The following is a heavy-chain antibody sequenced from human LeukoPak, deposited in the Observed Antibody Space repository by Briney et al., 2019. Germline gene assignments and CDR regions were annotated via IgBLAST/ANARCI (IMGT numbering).Heavy chain of an antibody. CDR1: GDSVSSNSAA. V-gene: IGHV6-1*01. J-gene: IGHJ4*02. D-gene: IGHD6-13*01. Sequence: SQALSLTCAISGDSVSSNSAAWNWIRQSPSRGLEWLGRTYYRSKWYNDYAVSVKSRITINPDTSKNQFSLKLSSVTAADTAVYYCARVVAIAAAGTDYFDYWGQGTLVTVSS. CDR3: ARVVAIAAAGTDYFDY. CDR2: TYYRSKWYN.